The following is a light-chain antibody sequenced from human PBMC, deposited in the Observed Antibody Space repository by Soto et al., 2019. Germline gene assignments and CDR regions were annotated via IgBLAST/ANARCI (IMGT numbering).Light chain of an antibody. J-gene: IGKJ3*01. Sequence: EIVLTQSPATLSLSPGERATLSCRASQSVSSYLAWYQQKPGQAPRLLIYDASTRATGIPARFSGSGSGTDVTLPISRLEPERFAVYFFQARKNLPLFTFGPGNKV. CDR1: QSVSSY. CDR3: QARKNLPLFT. V-gene: IGKV3-11*01. CDR2: DAS.